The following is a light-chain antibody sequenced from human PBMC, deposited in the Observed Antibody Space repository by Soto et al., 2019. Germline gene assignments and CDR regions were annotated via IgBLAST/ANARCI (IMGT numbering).Light chain of an antibody. CDR2: DAS. CDR1: QSISSW. CDR3: QQSYSTTWT. Sequence: DIQMTQSSSTLSASVGDRVTITCRASQSISSWLAWYQQKPGKAPKLLIYDASSLESGVPSRFSGSGSGTEFTLTISSLQPEDFATYSCQQSYSTTWTFGQGTKVDIK. V-gene: IGKV1-5*01. J-gene: IGKJ1*01.